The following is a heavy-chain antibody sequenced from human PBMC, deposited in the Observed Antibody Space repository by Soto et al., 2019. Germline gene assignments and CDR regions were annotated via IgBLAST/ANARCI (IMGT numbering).Heavy chain of an antibody. D-gene: IGHD7-27*01. V-gene: IGHV4-59*01. CDR1: GVSISNNY. CDR3: TRANWYSEY. J-gene: IGHJ4*02. CDR2: IYYNGNT. Sequence: QVQLQESGPGLVKPSETLSLTCTVSGVSISNNYWSWIRQPPGTGLEWIGYIYYNGNTNYNPSLKSRVTMSVDTSTNQISLKLTTVTAADTAGYYCTRANWYSEYWGQGTLVTVSS.